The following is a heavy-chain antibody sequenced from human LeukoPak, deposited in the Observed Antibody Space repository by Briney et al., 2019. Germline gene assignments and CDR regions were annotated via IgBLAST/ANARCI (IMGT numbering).Heavy chain of an antibody. CDR2: ISWNSGSI. D-gene: IGHD1-26*01. Sequence: PGRSLRLSCAASGFTFDDYAMHWVRQAPGKGLEWVSGISWNSGSIGYADSVKGRFTISRDNAKNSLYLQMNSLRAEDTAFYYCAREAGYWFDPWGQGTLVTVSS. CDR1: GFTFDDYA. J-gene: IGHJ5*02. V-gene: IGHV3-9*01. CDR3: AREAGYWFDP.